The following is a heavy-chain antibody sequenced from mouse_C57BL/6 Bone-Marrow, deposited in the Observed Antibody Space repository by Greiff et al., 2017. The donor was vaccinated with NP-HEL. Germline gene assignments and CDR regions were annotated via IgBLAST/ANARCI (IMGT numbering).Heavy chain of an antibody. V-gene: IGHV5-9-1*02. CDR2: ISSGGDYI. J-gene: IGHJ2*01. Sequence: DVMLVESGEGLVKPGGSLKLSCAASGFTFSSYAMSWVRQTPEKRLEWVAYISSGGDYIYYADTVKGRFTISRDNARNTLYLQMSSLKSEDTAMYYWTRGGTGTGYFDYWGQGTTLTVSS. CDR3: TRGGTGTGYFDY. CDR1: GFTFSSYA. D-gene: IGHD4-1*01.